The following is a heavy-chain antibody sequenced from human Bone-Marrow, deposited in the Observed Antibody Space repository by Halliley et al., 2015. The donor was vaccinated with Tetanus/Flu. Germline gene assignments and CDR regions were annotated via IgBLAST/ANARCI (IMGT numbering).Heavy chain of an antibody. CDR3: AKFAGGIDSGDPWRNGMDG. V-gene: IGHV3-23*01. J-gene: IGHJ6*02. D-gene: IGHD3-10*01. CDR2: ITGSGGDT. CDR1: GFTFKYYV. Sequence: SLRLSCAVSGFTFKYYVMSWVRQAPGKGLEWVSAITGSGGDTYYVGSVKGRFTVSRDNSKNTLYLQMRSLRGEDTAVYYCAKFAGGIDSGDPWRNGMDGWGQGTTVTFSS.